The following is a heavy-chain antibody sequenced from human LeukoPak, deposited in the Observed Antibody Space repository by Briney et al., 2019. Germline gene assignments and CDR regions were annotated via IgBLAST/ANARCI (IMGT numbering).Heavy chain of an antibody. CDR3: AREGRVSGYDFDC. CDR2: INSNGSSI. CDR1: GFTFSSYW. D-gene: IGHD5-12*01. Sequence: GGSLRLSCAASGFTFSSYWWHWVRQAPGKGLVWVARINSNGSSISYADFVNRRFTISRDNAKNTLYLQMNSLRVEDTAVYYCAREGRVSGYDFDCWGQGTLGTVSS. V-gene: IGHV3-74*03. J-gene: IGHJ4*02.